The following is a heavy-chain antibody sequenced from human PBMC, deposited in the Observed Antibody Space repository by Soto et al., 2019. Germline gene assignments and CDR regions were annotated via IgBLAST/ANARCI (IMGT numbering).Heavy chain of an antibody. J-gene: IGHJ3*02. D-gene: IGHD3-10*01. V-gene: IGHV3-23*01. Sequence: EVQLLESGGGLVQPGGSLRLSCAASGFTFSSYAMSWVRQAPGKGLEWVSAISGSGGSTYYADSVKGRFTISRDNSKNTLYLRMNSLRAEDTAVYYCAKGVSRITMVRGDAFDIWGQGTMVTVSS. CDR2: ISGSGGST. CDR1: GFTFSSYA. CDR3: AKGVSRITMVRGDAFDI.